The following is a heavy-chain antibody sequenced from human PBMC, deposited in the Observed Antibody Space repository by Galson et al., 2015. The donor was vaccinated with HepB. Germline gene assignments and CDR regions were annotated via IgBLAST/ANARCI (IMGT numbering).Heavy chain of an antibody. CDR2: MSHSGVST. Sequence: SLRLSCAASGFIFSSYAMSWVRRSPGKGLEWVSTMSHSGVSTYYADSVRGRFTISRDNSMDTVYLQMNNLRADDTAVYYCAKVLAPGTGTLFFDYWGQGLRVTVSS. V-gene: IGHV3-23*01. D-gene: IGHD1-14*01. CDR3: AKVLAPGTGTLFFDY. CDR1: GFIFSSYA. J-gene: IGHJ4*02.